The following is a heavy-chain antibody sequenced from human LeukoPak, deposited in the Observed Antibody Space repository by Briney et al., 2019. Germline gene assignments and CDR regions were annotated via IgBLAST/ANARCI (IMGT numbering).Heavy chain of an antibody. Sequence: GGSLRLSCAASGFTVSSNYMSWVRQAPGKGLEWVSSLSANGANTYSADSVKGRFTISRDNSKNTLYLQVNSLRPEDTAVYYCARRSMTGTYYFDYWGQGTLVTVSS. CDR3: ARRSMTGTYYFDY. J-gene: IGHJ4*02. CDR2: SANGANT. CDR1: GFTVSSNY. D-gene: IGHD1-1*01. V-gene: IGHV3-53*01.